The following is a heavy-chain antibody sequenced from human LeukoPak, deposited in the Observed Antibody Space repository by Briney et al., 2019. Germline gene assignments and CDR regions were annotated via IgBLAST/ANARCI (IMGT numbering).Heavy chain of an antibody. Sequence: GGSLRLSCAASGFTFSSYAMSWVRQAPGKGLEGVSAISGSGGSTYYADSVKGRFTISRDNSKNTLYLQMNSLRAEDTAVYYCAKVRRDGYNYGYWGQGTLVTVSS. J-gene: IGHJ4*02. CDR1: GFTFSSYA. D-gene: IGHD5-12*01. V-gene: IGHV3-23*01. CDR2: ISGSGGST. CDR3: AKVRRDGYNYGY.